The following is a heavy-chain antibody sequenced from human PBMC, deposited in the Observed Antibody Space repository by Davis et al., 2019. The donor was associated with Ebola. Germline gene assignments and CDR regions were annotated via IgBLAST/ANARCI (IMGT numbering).Heavy chain of an antibody. CDR1: GGSISSYY. V-gene: IGHV4-59*01. CDR3: ARGANADAWFDP. CDR2: IYYSGST. J-gene: IGHJ5*02. Sequence: MPSETLSLTCTVSGGSISSYYWSWIRQPPGKGLEWIGYIYYSGSTNYNPSLKSRVTISVDTSKNQFSLKLSSVTAADTAVYYCARGANADAWFDPWGQGTLVTISS.